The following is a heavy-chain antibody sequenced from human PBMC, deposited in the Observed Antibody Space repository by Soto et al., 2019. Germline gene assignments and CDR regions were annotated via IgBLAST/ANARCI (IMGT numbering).Heavy chain of an antibody. CDR1: GYTFTDYF. Sequence: ASVKVSCKASGYTFTDYFIHWVRQAPGQGFEWMGWINPNSRGTNYAQKFQGRVTMTRDTSNSTAYMELRGLRSDDTAVYYCARVTLKAGNWFDLWGQGTLVTVSS. CDR2: INPNSRGT. V-gene: IGHV1-2*02. J-gene: IGHJ5*02. CDR3: ARVTLKAGNWFDL.